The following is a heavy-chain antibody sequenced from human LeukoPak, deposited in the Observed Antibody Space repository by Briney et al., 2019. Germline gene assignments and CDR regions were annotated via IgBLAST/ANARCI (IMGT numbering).Heavy chain of an antibody. D-gene: IGHD3-10*01. Sequence: PGGSLRLSCAASGFTFSDSYMNWIRQAPGKGLEWVSYISSSGSAIYYADSVKGRFTISRDNAKNSLYLQMNSLRADDTAAYYCARVGRNYFDYWGQGTLVTVSS. CDR3: ARVGRNYFDY. V-gene: IGHV3-11*04. CDR2: ISSSGSAI. J-gene: IGHJ4*02. CDR1: GFTFSDSY.